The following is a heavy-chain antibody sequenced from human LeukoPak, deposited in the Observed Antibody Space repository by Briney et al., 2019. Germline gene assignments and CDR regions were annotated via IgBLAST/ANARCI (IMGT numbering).Heavy chain of an antibody. V-gene: IGHV3-7*01. D-gene: IGHD6-19*01. Sequence: CRRPACPASGFTFSSYWMSCVSQVPGKWLEWVAKIKGDGSEKDYVESLRGRFTISRDNAKNSLYLQMNSLRAEDTAVYYCARDEAAVSGPGGYWGQGTLVTVSS. CDR3: ARDEAAVSGPGGY. CDR1: GFTFSSYW. CDR2: IKGDGSEK. J-gene: IGHJ4*02.